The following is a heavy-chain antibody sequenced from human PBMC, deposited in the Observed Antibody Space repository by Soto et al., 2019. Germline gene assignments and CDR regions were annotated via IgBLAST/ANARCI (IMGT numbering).Heavy chain of an antibody. V-gene: IGHV3-30*05. CDR3: ARGAEHQLLSRDYFYGMDV. Sequence: QVQLVESGGGVVQPGRSLRLSCAASGFTLSRYGMHWVRQDPGKGLEWVAVISFEGNTQYYADSVKGRFTISRDNSKDTLSLQIHSLRPEDTAVYYCARGAEHQLLSRDYFYGMDVWGQGTTVSVSS. J-gene: IGHJ6*02. D-gene: IGHD1-1*01. CDR2: ISFEGNTQ. CDR1: GFTLSRYG.